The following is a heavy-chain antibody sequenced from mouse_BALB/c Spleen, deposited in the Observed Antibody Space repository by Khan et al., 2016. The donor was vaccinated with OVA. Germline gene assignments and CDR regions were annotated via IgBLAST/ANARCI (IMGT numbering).Heavy chain of an antibody. CDR3: AREWGAWFAY. CDR2: INPGSGNS. CDR1: GYTFTDYY. J-gene: IGHJ3*01. Sequence: QVQLQQSGAELARPGASVKLSCKASGYTFTDYYIDWVKQRTGQGLEWIGEINPGSGNSYYNEKFKGTATLTADKSSNTAFVQLSSLTSDDSAVYFCAREWGAWFAYWGQGTLVTVSA. V-gene: IGHV1-77*01.